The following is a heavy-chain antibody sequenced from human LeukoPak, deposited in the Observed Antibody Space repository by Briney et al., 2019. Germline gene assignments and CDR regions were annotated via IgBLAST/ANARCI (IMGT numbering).Heavy chain of an antibody. CDR2: INHSGST. V-gene: IGHV4-34*01. Sequence: SETLSLTCAVYGGSFNGYYWNWIRESPGKGLEWIGEINHSGSTNHNPSLKSRVTISVDTSKKQFSLKVTSVTAADTAVYYCARAKGDYWGQGTLVTVSS. J-gene: IGHJ4*02. CDR3: ARAKGDY. CDR1: GGSFNGYY.